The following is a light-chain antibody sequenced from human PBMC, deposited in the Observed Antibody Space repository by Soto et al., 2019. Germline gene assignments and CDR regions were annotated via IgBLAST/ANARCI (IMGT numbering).Light chain of an antibody. V-gene: IGKV1-27*01. CDR3: QKYNRPQAT. CDR1: QGISNY. Sequence: DIQMTPSPSSLSASVGDRVTITCRASQGISNYLSWYQQRPGKVPKLLIYAASTLQSGVPSRFSGSGSGTDFTLTISSLQPEDVATYYCQKYNRPQATFGEGTKVEIK. CDR2: AAS. J-gene: IGKJ1*01.